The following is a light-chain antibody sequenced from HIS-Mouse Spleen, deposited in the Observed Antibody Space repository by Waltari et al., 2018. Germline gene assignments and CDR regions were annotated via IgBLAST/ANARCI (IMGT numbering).Light chain of an antibody. CDR2: EDN. J-gene: IGLJ3*02. CDR1: SGSIASNY. V-gene: IGLV6-57*02. CDR3: QSYDSSNSWV. Sequence: NFMLTQPHSVSESPGKTVTISCTGSSGSIASNYVQWYQQRPGSAPTTVIYEDNPRPSGVPDRFSGSIDSSSNSASLTISGLKTEDEADYYCQSYDSSNSWVFGGGTKLTVL.